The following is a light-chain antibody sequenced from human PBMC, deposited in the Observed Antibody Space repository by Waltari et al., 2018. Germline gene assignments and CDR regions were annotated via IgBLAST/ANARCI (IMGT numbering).Light chain of an antibody. CDR3: QQRRNWPLT. CDR1: QSVTNY. J-gene: IGKJ4*01. CDR2: DTS. V-gene: IGKV3-11*01. Sequence: DIVLTQSPAILSLSHGERASLPCRASQSVTNYLAWYQQKPGPAPRLLIYDTSNRATGIPARFSGSGFATDFTLTISSLEPDDFAVYYCQQRRNWPLTFGGGTKVEIK.